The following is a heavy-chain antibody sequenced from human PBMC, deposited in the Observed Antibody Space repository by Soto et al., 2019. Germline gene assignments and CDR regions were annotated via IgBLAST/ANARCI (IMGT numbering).Heavy chain of an antibody. J-gene: IGHJ5*02. CDR2: ISGSGGSV. V-gene: IGHV3-23*01. Sequence: PGGSLRLSCADSGFTFSSYSMSWVRQAPGKGPEWVSTISGSGGSVSYADSVKGRFTISRDNSKNTLYLQINSLRAEDTAIYYCARVGGWGTQFGPWGQGTLVTVSS. D-gene: IGHD3-16*01. CDR3: ARVGGWGTQFGP. CDR1: GFTFSSYS.